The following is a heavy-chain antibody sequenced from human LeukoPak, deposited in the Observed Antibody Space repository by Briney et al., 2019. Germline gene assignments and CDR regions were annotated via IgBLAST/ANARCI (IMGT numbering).Heavy chain of an antibody. V-gene: IGHV4-59*01. CDR3: ARGSSLFDY. Sequence: SETLSLTCTVSGGSISSYYWSWIRQPPGKGLEWIGYIYYSGSTNYNPFLESRVTISVDTSKNQFSLKLSSVTAADTAVYYCARGSSLFDYWGQGTLVTVSS. CDR2: IYYSGST. J-gene: IGHJ4*02. CDR1: GGSISSYY. D-gene: IGHD6-6*01.